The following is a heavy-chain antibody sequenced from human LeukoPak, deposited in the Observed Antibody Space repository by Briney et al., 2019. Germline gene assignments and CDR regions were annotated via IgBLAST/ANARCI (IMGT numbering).Heavy chain of an antibody. V-gene: IGHV3-21*01. J-gene: IGHJ4*02. D-gene: IGHD2-15*01. CDR3: ARAPLGYCSGGSCYDLDY. CDR1: GFTFSSYS. Sequence: PGRSLRLSCAASGFTFSSYSMNWVRQAPGKGLEWVSSISSSSSYIYYADSVKGRFTISRDNAKNSLYLQMNTLRAEDTAVYYCARAPLGYCSGGSCYDLDYWGQGTLVTVSS. CDR2: ISSSSSYI.